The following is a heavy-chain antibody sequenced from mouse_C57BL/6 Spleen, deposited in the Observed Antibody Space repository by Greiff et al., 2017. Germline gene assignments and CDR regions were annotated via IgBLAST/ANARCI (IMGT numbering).Heavy chain of an antibody. J-gene: IGHJ1*03. Sequence: VQLKQSGAELVRPGSSVKLSCTASGFNIKDDYMHWVKQRPEQGLEWIGWIDPENGDTEYASKFQGKGTITADTSSNTAYLQLSSLTSEDTAVYYCTINYYGSSFSYWYFDVWGTGTTVTVSS. CDR3: TINYYGSSFSYWYFDV. D-gene: IGHD1-1*01. CDR2: IDPENGDT. CDR1: GFNIKDDY. V-gene: IGHV14-4*01.